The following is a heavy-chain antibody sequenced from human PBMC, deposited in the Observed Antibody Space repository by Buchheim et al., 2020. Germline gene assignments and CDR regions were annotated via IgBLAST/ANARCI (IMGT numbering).Heavy chain of an antibody. CDR3: ARVGLVADY. V-gene: IGHV3-30*04. J-gene: IGHJ4*02. CDR1: GFTFSSYA. D-gene: IGHD5-12*01. Sequence: QVQLVESGGGVVQPGRSLRLSCAASGFTFSSYAMHWVRQAPGKGLEWVAVISYDGSNKYYAASVKGRFTISRDNSKNTLYLQMNSLRAEDTAVYYCARVGLVADYWGQGTL. CDR2: ISYDGSNK.